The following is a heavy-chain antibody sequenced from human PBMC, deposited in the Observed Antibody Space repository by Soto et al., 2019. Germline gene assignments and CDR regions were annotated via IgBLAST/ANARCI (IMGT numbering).Heavy chain of an antibody. CDR1: GFAFRSHW. CDR3: VSYPTPPPILFHS. V-gene: IGHV3-7*01. D-gene: IGHD2-15*01. CDR2: INQDGSQK. Sequence: GGSLRLSCGASGFAFRSHWMSWVRQAPGKGLEWVANINQDGSQKYYVDSVKGRFTISRDNAKNSLYLQMNSLRAEDTAFFSCVSYPTPPPILFHSWGHAPLVPV. J-gene: IGHJ4*01.